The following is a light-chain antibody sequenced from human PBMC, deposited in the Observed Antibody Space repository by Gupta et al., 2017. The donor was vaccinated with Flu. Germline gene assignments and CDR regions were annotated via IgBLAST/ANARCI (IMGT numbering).Light chain of an antibody. J-gene: IGKJ5*01. CDR3: KQETNWPSALT. Sequence: RATLSCRASQTVRTHLAWFQQRPGQAPRLLIYEASTRAPGIPARLSGSGSGTDFTLTISSLESEDFAIDYCKQETNWPSALTCGQGTRLEIE. CDR2: EAS. CDR1: QTVRTH. V-gene: IGKV3-15*01.